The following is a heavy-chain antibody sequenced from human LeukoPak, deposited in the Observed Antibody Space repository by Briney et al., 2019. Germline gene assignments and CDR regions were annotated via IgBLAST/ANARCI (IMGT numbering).Heavy chain of an antibody. D-gene: IGHD2-15*01. CDR2: IWYDGSNK. V-gene: IGHV3-30*02. Sequence: GGSLRLSCAASGFTFSSYGMHWVRQAPGKGLEWVAVIWYDGSNKYYADSVKGRFTISRDNSKNTLYLQMNSLRAEDTAVYYCAKGVDYCSGGSCPADYWGPGTLVTVSS. CDR1: GFTFSSYG. CDR3: AKGVDYCSGGSCPADY. J-gene: IGHJ4*02.